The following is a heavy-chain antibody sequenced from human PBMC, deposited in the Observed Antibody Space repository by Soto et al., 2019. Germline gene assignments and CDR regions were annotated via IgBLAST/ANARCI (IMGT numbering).Heavy chain of an antibody. CDR1: GGSFSGYY. Sequence: SETLSLTCAVYGGSFSGYYWSWIRQPPGKGLEWIGEINHSGSTNYNPSLKSRVTISVDTSKNQFSLKLSSVTAADTAVYYCASLGYCSSTSCYDNWLDPWGQGTLVTVSS. CDR3: ASLGYCSSTSCYDNWLDP. CDR2: INHSGST. D-gene: IGHD2-2*01. V-gene: IGHV4-34*01. J-gene: IGHJ5*02.